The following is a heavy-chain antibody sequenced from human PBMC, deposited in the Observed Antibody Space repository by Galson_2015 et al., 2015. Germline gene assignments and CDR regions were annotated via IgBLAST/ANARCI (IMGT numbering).Heavy chain of an antibody. J-gene: IGHJ4*02. CDR2: INTDGSST. V-gene: IGHV3-74*01. CDR3: VRGVGNGDRGY. D-gene: IGHD4-17*01. CDR1: GFTFSSYW. Sequence: SLRLSCAASGFTFSSYWMHWVRQAPGKGLVWVSRINTDGSSTNYADSVKGRFTISRDNAKNTLSLQMNSLRDEDTAVYHCVRGVGNGDRGYWGQGTQVTVSS.